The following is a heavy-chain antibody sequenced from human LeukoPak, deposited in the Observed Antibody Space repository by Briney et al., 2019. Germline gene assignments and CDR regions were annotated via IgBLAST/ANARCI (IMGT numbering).Heavy chain of an antibody. V-gene: IGHV4-4*07. CDR3: AREELWFGESQDYYYYMDV. D-gene: IGHD3-10*01. Sequence: SETLSLTCTVSGGSISSYYWSWIRQPAGKGLEWIGRIYTSGSTNYNPSLKSRVTMSVDTSKNQFSLKLSSVTAADTAVYYWAREELWFGESQDYYYYMDVWGKGTTVTVSS. CDR1: GGSISSYY. CDR2: IYTSGST. J-gene: IGHJ6*03.